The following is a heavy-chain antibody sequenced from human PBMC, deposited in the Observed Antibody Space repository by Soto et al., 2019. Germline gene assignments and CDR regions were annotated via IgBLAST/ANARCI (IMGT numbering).Heavy chain of an antibody. V-gene: IGHV3-30-3*01. D-gene: IGHD6-19*01. CDR2: ISYDGNSK. Sequence: PGGSLRLSCAASGFTISIYTMHWVRQTPGKGLEWVTLISYDGNSKYYADSVKGRFTITRDNSKNTLYLQMNSLRAEDTAVYYCARDKMRGIAVPGNYFDYWGQGALVTVS. J-gene: IGHJ4*02. CDR3: ARDKMRGIAVPGNYFDY. CDR1: GFTISIYT.